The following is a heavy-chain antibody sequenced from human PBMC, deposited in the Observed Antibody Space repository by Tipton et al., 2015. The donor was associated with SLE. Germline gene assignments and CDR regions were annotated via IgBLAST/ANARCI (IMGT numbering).Heavy chain of an antibody. CDR3: ASRPDSSGYQYFQH. D-gene: IGHD3-22*01. CDR2: IHHSGET. Sequence: LRLSCTVSGVSISSGYYWGWIRQPPGKGLEWIGNIHHSGETFYNPTLKSRVTFSVDTSKNQFSLKLSSVTAADTAVYHCASRPDSSGYQYFQHWGQGTLVTVSS. V-gene: IGHV4-38-2*02. J-gene: IGHJ1*01. CDR1: GVSISSGYY.